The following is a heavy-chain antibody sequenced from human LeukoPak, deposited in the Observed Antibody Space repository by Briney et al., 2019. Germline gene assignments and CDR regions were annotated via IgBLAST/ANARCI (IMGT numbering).Heavy chain of an antibody. V-gene: IGHV3-53*01. D-gene: IGHD2-15*01. J-gene: IGHJ6*04. CDR2: IYSGGST. Sequence: PGGSLRLSCAASGFTVSSNYMSWVRQAPGKGLEWVSVIYSGGSTYYADSVKGRFTISRDNSKNTLYLQMNSLRAEDTAVYYCATGYCSGGSCYSDYYYGMDVWGKGTTVTVSS. CDR1: GFTVSSNY. CDR3: ATGYCSGGSCYSDYYYGMDV.